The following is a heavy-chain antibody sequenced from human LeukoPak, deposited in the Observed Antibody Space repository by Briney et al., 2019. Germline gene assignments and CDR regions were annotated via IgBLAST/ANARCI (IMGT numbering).Heavy chain of an antibody. CDR3: AREGRVNSYAFDI. Sequence: VASVKVSCKASGYTFTSYGISWVRQAPGQGLEWMGWISAYNGNTNYAQKLQGRVTMTTDTSTSTVYMELSSLRSEDTAVYYCAREGRVNSYAFDIWGQGTMVTVSS. D-gene: IGHD3/OR15-3a*01. CDR2: ISAYNGNT. CDR1: GYTFTSYG. V-gene: IGHV1-18*04. J-gene: IGHJ3*02.